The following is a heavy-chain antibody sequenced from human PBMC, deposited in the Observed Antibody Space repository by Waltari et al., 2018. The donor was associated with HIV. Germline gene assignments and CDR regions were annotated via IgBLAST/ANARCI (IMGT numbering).Heavy chain of an antibody. CDR3: ARGKDCGGGTCDGYHYYGMDV. CDR2: INPDGTDT. CDR1: GFPFPTSW. V-gene: IGHV3-74*01. D-gene: IGHD2-15*01. Sequence: EVQLVESGGGLVQPGGSLRLSCAASGFPFPTSWVHRARQAPGKGLVWVSRINPDGTDTRYADSVKGRFTISRDNAKNTVYLQVNSLRGEDTSVYYCARGKDCGGGTCDGYHYYGMDVWGQGTTVTVSS. J-gene: IGHJ6*02.